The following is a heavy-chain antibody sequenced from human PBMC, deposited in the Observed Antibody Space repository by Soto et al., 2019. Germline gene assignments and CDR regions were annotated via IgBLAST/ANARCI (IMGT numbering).Heavy chain of an antibody. CDR3: ARDNGDDGACAFDI. J-gene: IGHJ3*02. CDR2: IWYDGSDK. Sequence: QVQLVESGGGVVQPGRSLRLSCAASGFTFSSYGMHWVRQAPGKGLEWVAVIWYDGSDKYYADSVKGRFTISRHNSKPVLYREMNSGRAEDTAVFYCARDNGDDGACAFDIWGQGTMVAVSS. V-gene: IGHV3-33*01. D-gene: IGHD4-17*01. CDR1: GFTFSSYG.